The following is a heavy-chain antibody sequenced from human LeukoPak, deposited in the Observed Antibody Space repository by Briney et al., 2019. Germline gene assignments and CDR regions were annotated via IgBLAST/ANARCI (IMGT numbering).Heavy chain of an antibody. CDR2: ISYDGSNK. CDR3: AKIRGNLRANSLDY. V-gene: IGHV3-30*18. J-gene: IGHJ4*02. D-gene: IGHD4-23*01. Sequence: GGSLRLSCAASGFTFGTYGMHWVRQAPGQGLEWVAVISYDGSNKYYADSVKGRFTISRDNSKNTMYLQMISLRAEDTAVYYCAKIRGNLRANSLDYWGQGTLVTVSS. CDR1: GFTFGTYG.